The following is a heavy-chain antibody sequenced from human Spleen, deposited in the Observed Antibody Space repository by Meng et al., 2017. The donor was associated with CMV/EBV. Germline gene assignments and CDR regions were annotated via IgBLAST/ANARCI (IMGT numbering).Heavy chain of an antibody. J-gene: IGHJ6*02. D-gene: IGHD2-21*01. Sequence: GESLKISCAASGFTFSSYSMNWVRQAPGKGLEWVSAISGGGADTLYADSVRGRFTISRDNSKCTSYLQMNSLRAEDTAIYYCAKKFGWGLNGGARNYGMDVWGQGTTVTVSS. V-gene: IGHV3-23*01. CDR3: AKKFGWGLNGGARNYGMDV. CDR1: GFTFSSYS. CDR2: ISGGGADT.